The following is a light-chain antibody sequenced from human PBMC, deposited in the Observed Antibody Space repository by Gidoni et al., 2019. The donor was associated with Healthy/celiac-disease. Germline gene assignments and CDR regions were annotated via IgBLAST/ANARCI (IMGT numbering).Light chain of an antibody. Sequence: DIQMTQSPSSLSASVGDRVTITCRASQSISSYLNWYQQKPGKAPKLLIYAASSLQSGVPSRFSGSGSGTDFTLTISSLQPEDFATYYCQQSYSPPPYTFXQXTKLEIK. CDR3: QQSYSPPPYT. V-gene: IGKV1-39*01. CDR1: QSISSY. CDR2: AAS. J-gene: IGKJ2*01.